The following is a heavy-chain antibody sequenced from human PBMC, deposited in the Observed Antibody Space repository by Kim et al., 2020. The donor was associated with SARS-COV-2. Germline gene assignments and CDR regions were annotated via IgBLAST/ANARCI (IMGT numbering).Heavy chain of an antibody. CDR2: IYYSGST. Sequence: SETLSLTCTVSGGSISSYYWSWIRQPPGKGLEWIGYIYYSGSTNYNPSLKSRVTISVDTSKNQFSLKLSSVTAADTAVYYCARDSGQLWSPFDYWGQGTLVTVSS. CDR3: ARDSGQLWSPFDY. D-gene: IGHD5-18*01. CDR1: GGSISSYY. J-gene: IGHJ4*02. V-gene: IGHV4-59*01.